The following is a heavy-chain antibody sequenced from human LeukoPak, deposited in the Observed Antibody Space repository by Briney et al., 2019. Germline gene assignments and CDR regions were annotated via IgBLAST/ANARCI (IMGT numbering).Heavy chain of an antibody. Sequence: GGSLRLSCVASGFNFHNFAMHWVRQAPGKGLEWVAVISYDGSNKYYADSVKGRFTISRDNSKNTLYLQMNSLRAEDTAVYYCAKDRVRGGTNWFDPWRQGTLVTVSS. D-gene: IGHD1-1*01. V-gene: IGHV3-30*04. CDR2: ISYDGSNK. CDR3: AKDRVRGGTNWFDP. CDR1: GFNFHNFA. J-gene: IGHJ5*02.